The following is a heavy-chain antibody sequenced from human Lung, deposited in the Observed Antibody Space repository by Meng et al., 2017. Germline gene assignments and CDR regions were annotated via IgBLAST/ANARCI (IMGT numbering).Heavy chain of an antibody. D-gene: IGHD4-11*01. CDR2: INHSGST. V-gene: IGHV4-34*01. Sequence: VQVQEWGEGPVNPSEILSLTCVVSGGYFSDYYGSWTRQPPGKGLEWIGEINHSGSTKYNPYLESRATISVDTSQNNLSLKLSSVTAADSAVYYCARGPTTMAHDFDYWGQGTLVTSPQ. CDR3: ARGPTTMAHDFDY. J-gene: IGHJ4*02. CDR1: GGYFSDYY.